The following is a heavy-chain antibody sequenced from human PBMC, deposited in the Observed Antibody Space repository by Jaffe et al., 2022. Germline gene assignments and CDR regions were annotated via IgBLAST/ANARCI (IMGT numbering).Heavy chain of an antibody. J-gene: IGHJ4*02. CDR1: GFTFSDYP. D-gene: IGHD2-15*01. Sequence: EVQLLESGGALVQPGGSLRLACAASGFTFSDYPMTWVRQAPGKGLEWVSSITDNTDSTNYADSVKGRFTISRDNSKDTLYLQMNSLRAEDTAVYYCAKGGAYCGGSSCSTFDYWGQGTLVTVSS. CDR2: ITDNTDST. V-gene: IGHV3-23*01. CDR3: AKGGAYCGGSSCSTFDY.